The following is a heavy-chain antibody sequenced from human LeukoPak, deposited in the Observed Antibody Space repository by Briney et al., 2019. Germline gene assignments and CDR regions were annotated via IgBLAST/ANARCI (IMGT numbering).Heavy chain of an antibody. D-gene: IGHD4-23*01. CDR2: INPNSGGT. CDR1: GYTFTSCY. J-gene: IGHJ4*02. V-gene: IGHV1-2*02. Sequence: ASVKVSCKTSGYTFTSCYMHWVRQAPGQGLEWMGWINPNSGGTNYAQKFQGRVTMTRDTSISTAYMELSRLRSDDTAVYYCARAGGGNHDFDYWGQGTLVTVSS. CDR3: ARAGGGNHDFDY.